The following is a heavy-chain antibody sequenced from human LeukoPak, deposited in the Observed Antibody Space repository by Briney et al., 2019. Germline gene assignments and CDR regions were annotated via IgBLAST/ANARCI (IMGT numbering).Heavy chain of an antibody. J-gene: IGHJ5*02. Sequence: SETLSLTCTVSGGSISSGSYYWSWIRQPAGEGLEWIGRIYTSGSTNYNPSLKSRVTISVDTSKNQSSLKLSSVTAADTAVYYCARDRAAYCGGDCYPNWFDPWGQGTLVTVSS. D-gene: IGHD2-21*02. V-gene: IGHV4-61*02. CDR2: IYTSGST. CDR1: GGSISSGSYY. CDR3: ARDRAAYCGGDCYPNWFDP.